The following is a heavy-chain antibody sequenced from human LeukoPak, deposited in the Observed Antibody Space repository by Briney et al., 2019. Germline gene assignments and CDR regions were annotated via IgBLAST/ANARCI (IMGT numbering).Heavy chain of an antibody. CDR1: GYTFTSYG. V-gene: IGHV1-2*02. CDR3: ARGDAITMIAFNDY. J-gene: IGHJ4*02. D-gene: IGHD3-22*01. Sequence: GASVKVSCKASGYTFTSYGISWVRQAPGRGLEWMGWINPKNAGTNYAQKFQGRVTMTRDTSTGTVYMELSRLRSDDTAVYYCARGDAITMIAFNDYWGQGTLVTVSS. CDR2: INPKNAGT.